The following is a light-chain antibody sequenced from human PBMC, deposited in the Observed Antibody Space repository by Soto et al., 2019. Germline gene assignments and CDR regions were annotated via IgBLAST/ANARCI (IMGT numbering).Light chain of an antibody. CDR1: NIGNKP. J-gene: IGLJ1*01. CDR2: SES. V-gene: IGLV3-12*02. Sequence: SHELTQPHSVSVATVQRARITCGGNNIGNKPVHWCQQKPGQDPVLIIYSESSRPSGIPERFSGSNPGNTATLTISRIEAGDEGDYYCQVWDSSSDHYVVGTGTKLTVL. CDR3: QVWDSSSDHYV.